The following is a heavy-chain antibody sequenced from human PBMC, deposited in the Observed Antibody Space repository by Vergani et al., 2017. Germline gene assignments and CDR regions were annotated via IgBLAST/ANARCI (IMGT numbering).Heavy chain of an antibody. V-gene: IGHV1-69*01. CDR1: GGTFNSHA. D-gene: IGHD3-10*01. CDR2: TIPLFGTA. J-gene: IGHJ6*02. CDR3: ARDRVAYSGFYYGMDV. Sequence: QVQLVQSGAEVKKPGSSVKVSCKASGGTFNSHAISWVRQAPGLGLEWMGGTIPLFGTANYAQKFQDRVTITADESTSTAYMELSSLRSEDTAVYYCARDRVAYSGFYYGMDVWGQGTTVTVSS.